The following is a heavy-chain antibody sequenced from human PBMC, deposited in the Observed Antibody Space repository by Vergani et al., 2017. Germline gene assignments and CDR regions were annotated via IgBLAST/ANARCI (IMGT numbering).Heavy chain of an antibody. CDR2: IRHDGTKK. J-gene: IGHJ6*02. Sequence: QVQLVESGGGVVQPGGSLRLSCAASRFTLRSYGMRWVRQAPGKGLEWVAFIRHDGTKKYYADSVKGRFTISRDNSKNTLDLQMNSLRAEDTAVYYCAKDWLRVAPLGYYHYGMDVWGQGTTVTVSS. D-gene: IGHD2-15*01. V-gene: IGHV3-30*02. CDR1: RFTLRSYG. CDR3: AKDWLRVAPLGYYHYGMDV.